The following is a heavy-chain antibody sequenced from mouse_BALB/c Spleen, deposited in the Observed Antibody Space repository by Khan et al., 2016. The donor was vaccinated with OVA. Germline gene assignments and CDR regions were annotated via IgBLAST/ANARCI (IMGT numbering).Heavy chain of an antibody. D-gene: IGHD2-10*01. CDR1: GFSLTNYG. CDR2: IWSDGST. CDR3: ARQPYYHYNIMDY. V-gene: IGHV2-6-1*01. J-gene: IGHJ4*01. Sequence: QVQLKESGPGLVAPSQSLSITCTISGFSLTNYGIHWVRQPPGKGLEWLVVIWSDGSTTYNSALKSRLTISKDNHKSQAFLKMNSLQTDDTAVYFCARQPYYHYNIMDYWGQGTSVTVSS.